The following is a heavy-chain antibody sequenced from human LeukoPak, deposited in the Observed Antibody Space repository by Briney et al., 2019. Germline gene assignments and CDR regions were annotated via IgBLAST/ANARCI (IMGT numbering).Heavy chain of an antibody. V-gene: IGHV3-23*01. CDR2: ISGSGGST. Sequence: GGSLRLSCAASGFTFSSYAMSWVRQAPGKGLEWVSAISGSGGSTYYADSVKGRFTISRDNSKNTLYLQMNSLRAEDTAVYYCARDSNRRYSGYGFFDYWGQGTLVTVSS. D-gene: IGHD5-12*01. CDR3: ARDSNRRYSGYGFFDY. CDR1: GFTFSSYA. J-gene: IGHJ4*02.